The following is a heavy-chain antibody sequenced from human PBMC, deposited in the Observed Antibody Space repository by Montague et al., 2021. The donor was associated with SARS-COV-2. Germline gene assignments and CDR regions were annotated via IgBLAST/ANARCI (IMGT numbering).Heavy chain of an antibody. CDR1: GFSLSTSGMC. CDR3: ARGYYDILTGYLDAFDI. Sequence: VKPTQTLTLTCTFSGFSLSTSGMCVSWIRQPPGKALEWLARIDWDDDKYYGTSLKTRLTISKDTSKNQVVLTMTNMDPVDTATYYCARGYYDILTGYLDAFDIWGQGTMVTVSS. CDR2: IDWDDDK. J-gene: IGHJ3*02. D-gene: IGHD3-9*01. V-gene: IGHV2-70*11.